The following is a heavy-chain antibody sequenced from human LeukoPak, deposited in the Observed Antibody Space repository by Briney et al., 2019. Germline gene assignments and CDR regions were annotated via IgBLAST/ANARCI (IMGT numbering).Heavy chain of an antibody. Sequence: GGSLRLSCAASGFTFSSYWMSWVRQAPGKGLEWVANIKQDGSEKYYVDSVKGRFTISRDNAKNSLYLQMNSLRAEDTAVYYCARDSSGWYGHPKNEDYRGQGTLVTVSS. CDR2: IKQDGSEK. V-gene: IGHV3-7*01. CDR3: ARDSSGWYGHPKNEDY. J-gene: IGHJ4*02. CDR1: GFTFSSYW. D-gene: IGHD6-19*01.